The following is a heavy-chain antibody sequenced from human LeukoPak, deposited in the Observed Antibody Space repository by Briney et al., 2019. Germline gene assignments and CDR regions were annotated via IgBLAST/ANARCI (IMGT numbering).Heavy chain of an antibody. V-gene: IGHV3-15*01. Sequence: GSLRLSCAASGFTFSNAWMSWVRQAPGKGLEWVGRIKSKTDGGTTGYAAPVKGRFTISRDDSKNTLYLQMNSLKTEDTAVYYCTTKSSLRPLDSSGWYGDYWGQGTLVTVSS. J-gene: IGHJ4*02. D-gene: IGHD6-19*01. CDR2: IKSKTDGGTT. CDR3: TTKSSLRPLDSSGWYGDY. CDR1: GFTFSNAW.